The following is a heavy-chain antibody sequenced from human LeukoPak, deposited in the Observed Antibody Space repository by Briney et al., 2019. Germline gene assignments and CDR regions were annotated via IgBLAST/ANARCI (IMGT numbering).Heavy chain of an antibody. Sequence: PGGSLRLSCAASGFTVSSNYMSWVRQAPGKGLEWVSAISGSGGSTYYADSVKGRFTISRDNSKNTLYLQMNSLRAEDTAVYYCAKVPVTMIVVVITPEDDYWGQGTLVTVSS. J-gene: IGHJ4*02. D-gene: IGHD3-22*01. CDR1: GFTVSSNY. CDR2: ISGSGGST. V-gene: IGHV3-23*01. CDR3: AKVPVTMIVVVITPEDDY.